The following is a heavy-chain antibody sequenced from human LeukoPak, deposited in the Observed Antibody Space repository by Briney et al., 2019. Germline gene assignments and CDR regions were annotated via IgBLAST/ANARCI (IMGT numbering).Heavy chain of an antibody. CDR3: AKREYSSSSDLWGNWFDP. Sequence: PGGSLRLSCAASGFTFSSYAMSWVRQAPGKGLEWVSAISGSGGSTYYADSVKGRFTISRDNSKNTLYLQMNSLRAEDTAVYYCAKREYSSSSDLWGNWFDPWGQGTLVTVSS. V-gene: IGHV3-23*01. CDR2: ISGSGGST. J-gene: IGHJ5*02. D-gene: IGHD6-6*01. CDR1: GFTFSSYA.